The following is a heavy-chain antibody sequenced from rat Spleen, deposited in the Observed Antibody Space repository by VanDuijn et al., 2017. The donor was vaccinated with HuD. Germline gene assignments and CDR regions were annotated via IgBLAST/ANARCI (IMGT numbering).Heavy chain of an antibody. V-gene: IGHV2-43*01. J-gene: IGHJ2*01. D-gene: IGHD1-12*01. CDR3: ARADRESYAHFDH. CDR1: GFSLTSYH. CDR2: IWSGGST. Sequence: QVQLKESGPGLVQPSQTLPLTCTVPGFSLTSYHVSWVRQPPGKGLEWMGVIWSGGSTEYNSLLKSRQSITSDISESQVYLKMNSLQTEDTATYYCARADRESYAHFDHWGQGVMVTVSS.